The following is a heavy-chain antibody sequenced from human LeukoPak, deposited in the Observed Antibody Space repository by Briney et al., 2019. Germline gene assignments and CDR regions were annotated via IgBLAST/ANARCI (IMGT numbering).Heavy chain of an antibody. CDR1: GFTFSSYN. D-gene: IGHD2/OR15-2a*01. J-gene: IGHJ4*02. V-gene: IGHV3-21*01. CDR2: INIYNNDV. Sequence: PGGSLRLSCAASGFTFSSYNMNWVRQAPGKGVEGVSSINIYNNDVYYADSVKGRFTVSRNNAKKSLYLQMNSLRVEDTAVYYCARGRPLLFSTSAGGRDYWGQGTLVTVSS. CDR3: ARGRPLLFSTSAGGRDY.